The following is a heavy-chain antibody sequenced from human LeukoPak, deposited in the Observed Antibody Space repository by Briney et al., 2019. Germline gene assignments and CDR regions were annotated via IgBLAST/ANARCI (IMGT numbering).Heavy chain of an antibody. CDR3: AKDGSGYYYDSSGYSDFDY. Sequence: GGSLRLSXAASGFTFSSYAMSWVRQAPGKGPEWISAISGSGGSTYYAYSVKGRFTISRDNSKNTLYLQMNSLRAEDTAVYYCAKDGSGYYYDSSGYSDFDYWGQGTLVTVSS. D-gene: IGHD3-22*01. J-gene: IGHJ4*02. V-gene: IGHV3-23*01. CDR2: ISGSGGST. CDR1: GFTFSSYA.